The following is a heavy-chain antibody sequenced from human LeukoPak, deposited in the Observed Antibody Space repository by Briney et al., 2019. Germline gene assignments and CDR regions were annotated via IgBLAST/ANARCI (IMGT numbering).Heavy chain of an antibody. Sequence: SETLSLTCPVSGGSLSSGAYYWNWLRHHPGKGLEWFGYIYYSRSTYYNPALKSRVNVPVDTSKKHFSLKLTSVTAAHTAVYYSSGYRQYGADKVLDYWGQGDLVTVSS. J-gene: IGHJ4*02. V-gene: IGHV4-31*03. D-gene: IGHD4/OR15-4a*01. CDR1: GGSLSSGAYY. CDR2: IYYSRST. CDR3: SGYRQYGADKVLDY.